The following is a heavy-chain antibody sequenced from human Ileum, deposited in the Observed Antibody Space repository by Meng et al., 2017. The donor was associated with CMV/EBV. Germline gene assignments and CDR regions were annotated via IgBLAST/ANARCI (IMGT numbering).Heavy chain of an antibody. CDR2: ISVHHGNT. J-gene: IGHJ4*02. CDR1: GYTFTNHN. V-gene: IGHV1-18*01. Sequence: QVDLVQSGTEVKKPGASVKGSCKTSGYTFTNHNIAWVRQAPGQGLEWMGWISVHHGNTDYAQKYQDRVTMTRDTSTNTAYMELRSLTSDDTAMYYCARDNWGYDYWGQGTLVTVSS. CDR3: ARDNWGYDY. D-gene: IGHD7-27*01.